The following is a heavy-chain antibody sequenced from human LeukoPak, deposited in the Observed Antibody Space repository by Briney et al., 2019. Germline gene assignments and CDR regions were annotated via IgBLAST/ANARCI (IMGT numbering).Heavy chain of an antibody. CDR2: ISGSGGST. V-gene: IGHV3-23*01. CDR1: GFTFSSYA. CDR3: AKDSGRGYCSSTSCYPDAFDI. J-gene: IGHJ3*02. D-gene: IGHD2-2*01. Sequence: GGSLRLSCAASGFTFSSYAMSWVRQAPGKGLEWVSAISGSGGSTYYADSVKGRFTISRDNSKNTLYLQMNSLRAEDTAVYYCAKDSGRGYCSSTSCYPDAFDIWGQGTMVTVSS.